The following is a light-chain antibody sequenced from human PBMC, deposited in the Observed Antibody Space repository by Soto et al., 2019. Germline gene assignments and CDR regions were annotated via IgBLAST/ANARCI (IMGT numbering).Light chain of an antibody. Sequence: EIVLTQSPGTLSLSPGERAILSCRASQSVSSSYLAWYQQKPGQAPRLLIYGASSRATGIPDRFSGSGSGTDFTLTISRLEPEDFAVYYCQQYGSFGPGTKVDIK. CDR3: QQYGS. CDR1: QSVSSSY. CDR2: GAS. V-gene: IGKV3-20*01. J-gene: IGKJ3*01.